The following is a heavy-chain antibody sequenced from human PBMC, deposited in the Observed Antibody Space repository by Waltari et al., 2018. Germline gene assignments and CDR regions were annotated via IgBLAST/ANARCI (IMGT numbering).Heavy chain of an antibody. Sequence: QVQLVESGGGVVQPGRSLRLSCPASGFTFSSYAMHWVRQAPGKGLEWVAVISYDGSNKYYADSVKGRFTISRDNSKNTLYLQMNSLRAEDTAVYYCARDLHGSYGMDVWGQGP. CDR1: GFTFSSYA. CDR3: ARDLHGSYGMDV. V-gene: IGHV3-30*01. CDR2: ISYDGSNK. D-gene: IGHD1-1*01. J-gene: IGHJ6*02.